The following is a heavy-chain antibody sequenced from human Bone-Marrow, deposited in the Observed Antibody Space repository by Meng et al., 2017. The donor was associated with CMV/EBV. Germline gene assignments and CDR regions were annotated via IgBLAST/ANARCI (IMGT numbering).Heavy chain of an antibody. CDR1: GGSISSSSYY. V-gene: IGHV4-39*07. CDR2: IHYSGDT. J-gene: IGHJ5*02. CDR3: ARYGTPGFYP. D-gene: IGHD1-1*01. Sequence: SETLSLTCTVSGGSISSSSYYWDWIRQPPGKGLECIGSIHYSGDTHNNSSLKSRVTLSVDTSKNQFSLRLKSVTAADTAVYFCARYGTPGFYPWGQGILVTVSS.